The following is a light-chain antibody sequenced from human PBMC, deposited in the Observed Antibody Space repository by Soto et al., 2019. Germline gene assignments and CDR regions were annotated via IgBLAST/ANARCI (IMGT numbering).Light chain of an antibody. J-gene: IGKJ3*01. CDR3: QQYGSSPFT. CDR2: GAS. Sequence: EIVLTQSPGTLSLSPGERATLSCRASQSVSSSYLAWYQQKLGQAPRLLIYGASSRATGIPDRYSGSGSGTAFTLTINRLEPEDFAVYYCQQYGSSPFTFGPGTKVDIK. V-gene: IGKV3-20*01. CDR1: QSVSSSY.